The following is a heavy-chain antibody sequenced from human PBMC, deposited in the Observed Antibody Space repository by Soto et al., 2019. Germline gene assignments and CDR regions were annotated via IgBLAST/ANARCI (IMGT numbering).Heavy chain of an antibody. CDR1: GGSMSDYY. CDR3: ASGGDYLYYAMDV. J-gene: IGHJ6*02. V-gene: IGHV4-59*01. CDR2: IYYSGST. D-gene: IGHD3-16*01. Sequence: SETLSLTCTVSGGSMSDYYWSWIRQPPGMGLEWIAYIYYSGSTNYNPSLKSRVTISVDTSKNQFSLKLSSVAAADTAVYYCASGGDYLYYAMDVWGQGTTVTVS.